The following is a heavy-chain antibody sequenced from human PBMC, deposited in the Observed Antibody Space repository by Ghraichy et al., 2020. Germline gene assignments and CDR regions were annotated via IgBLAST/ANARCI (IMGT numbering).Heavy chain of an antibody. CDR1: GFTFSGFS. V-gene: IGHV3-23*05. Sequence: SCAASGFTFSGFSMSWVHQAPGKGLEWVSALGSSGTRTHYADSVTGRFTISRDTSKNTLYLQMHSLRVEDTAVYYCAKFTVATTGFDSWGQGTLVTVSS. D-gene: IGHD5-12*01. CDR3: AKFTVATTGFDS. J-gene: IGHJ4*02. CDR2: LGSSGTRT.